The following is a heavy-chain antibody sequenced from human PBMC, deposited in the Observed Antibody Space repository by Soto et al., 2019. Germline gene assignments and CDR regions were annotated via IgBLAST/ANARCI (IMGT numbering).Heavy chain of an antibody. CDR2: IYYSGGT. V-gene: IGHV4-59*01. Sequence: SETLSLTCTVSGGSTSSYYWSWIRQPPGKGLEWIGYIYYSGGTNYNPSLKSRVTISVDRSKNQFSLKLSSVTAADTAVYYCARERGSDRGWLDPWGQGPLVTVYS. CDR3: ARERGSDRGWLDP. D-gene: IGHD5-12*01. CDR1: GGSTSSYY. J-gene: IGHJ5*02.